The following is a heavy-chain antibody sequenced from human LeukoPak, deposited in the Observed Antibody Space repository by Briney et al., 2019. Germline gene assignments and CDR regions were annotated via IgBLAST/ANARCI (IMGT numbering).Heavy chain of an antibody. D-gene: IGHD6-13*01. CDR1: GGSINSYY. Sequence: SETLSLTCTVSGGSINSYYWNWIRQPPGKELEWIGSIYYSGSTYYNPSLKSRVTISVDTSKNQFSLKLSSVTAADTAVYYCARMYSSSWHYFDYWGQGTLVTVSS. J-gene: IGHJ4*02. V-gene: IGHV4-59*12. CDR3: ARMYSSSWHYFDY. CDR2: IYYSGST.